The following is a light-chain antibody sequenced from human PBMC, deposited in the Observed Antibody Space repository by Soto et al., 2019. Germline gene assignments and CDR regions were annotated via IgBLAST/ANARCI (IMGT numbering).Light chain of an antibody. CDR2: DAS. Sequence: EIVLTQSPVPLSLSPGERATLSCKASQSVSSYLAWYQQKPGQPPRLLIYDASNRATGIPARFSGSGSGTDFTLTISGPAPEDVAVYYCQHRSSWPPGFGQGTRLEIK. CDR3: QHRSSWPPG. J-gene: IGKJ5*01. V-gene: IGKV3-11*01. CDR1: QSVSSY.